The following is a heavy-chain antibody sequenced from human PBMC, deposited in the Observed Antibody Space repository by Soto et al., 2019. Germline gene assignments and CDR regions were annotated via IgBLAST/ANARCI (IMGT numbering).Heavy chain of an antibody. D-gene: IGHD3-10*01. V-gene: IGHV4-4*07. CDR3: ARGYYYGSGSYYNENVNYYSGMDV. Sequence: SETLSLTCTVSGGSISSYYWSWIRQPAGKGLEWIGRIYTSGSTNYNPSLKSRVTMSVDTSRNQFSLKLSSVTAADTAVYYCARGYYYGSGSYYNENVNYYSGMDVWGQGTTVTVSS. CDR1: GGSISSYY. J-gene: IGHJ6*02. CDR2: IYTSGST.